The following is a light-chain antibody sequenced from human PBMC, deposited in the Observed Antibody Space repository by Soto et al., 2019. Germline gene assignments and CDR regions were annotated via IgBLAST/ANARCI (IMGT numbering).Light chain of an antibody. V-gene: IGLV2-14*01. CDR1: SSDVGGYKY. CDR3: SSFTSSSTLYV. CDR2: EVN. J-gene: IGLJ1*01. Sequence: QSAPTQPASVSGSPGQSITISCTGTSSDVGGYKYVSWYQQHPGKAPKLMIYEVNNRPSGVSNRFSGSKSGNTASLTVSGLQAEDEADYYCSSFTSSSTLYVFGTGTKVTVL.